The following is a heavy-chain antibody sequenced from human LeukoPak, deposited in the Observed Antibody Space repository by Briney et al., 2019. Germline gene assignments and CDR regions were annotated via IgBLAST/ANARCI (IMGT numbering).Heavy chain of an antibody. CDR2: ISAYNGNT. Sequence: ASVKVSCKASGYTFTSYGISWVRQAPGQGLEWMGWISAYNGNTNYAQKLQGRVSMTTDTSTSTAYMELRSLRSDDTAVYYCARSIVVRSKFDYWGQGTLVTVSS. D-gene: IGHD6-6*01. CDR1: GYTFTSYG. CDR3: ARSIVVRSKFDY. V-gene: IGHV1-18*01. J-gene: IGHJ4*02.